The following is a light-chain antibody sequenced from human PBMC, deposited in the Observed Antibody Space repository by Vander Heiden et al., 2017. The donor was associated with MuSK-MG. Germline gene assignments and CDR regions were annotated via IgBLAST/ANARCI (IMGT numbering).Light chain of an antibody. CDR1: QSISIY. V-gene: IGKV1-39*01. CDR3: QQSHSPPYT. J-gene: IGKJ2*01. CDR2: STS. Sequence: SASVRDRVTITCRASQSISIYLNWYQQKPGKAPKLLIYSTSSLQSGVPSRFSGSGSGTDFTLTISSLQPEDFATYYCQQSHSPPYTFGQWTKVEIK.